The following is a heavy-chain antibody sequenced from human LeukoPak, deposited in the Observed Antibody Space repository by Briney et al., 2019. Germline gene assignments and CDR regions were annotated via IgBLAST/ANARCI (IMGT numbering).Heavy chain of an antibody. V-gene: IGHV7-4-1*02. J-gene: IGHJ3*02. CDR1: GYTFTGYY. CDR2: INTNTGNP. CDR3: ARDVTYYYDSSGYYYYDAFDI. Sequence: ASVKVSCKASGYTFTGYYMHWVRQAPGQGLEWMGWINTNTGNPTYAQGFTGRFVFSLDTSVSTAYLQISSLKAEDTAVYYCARDVTYYYDSSGYYYYDAFDIWGQGTMVTVSS. D-gene: IGHD3-22*01.